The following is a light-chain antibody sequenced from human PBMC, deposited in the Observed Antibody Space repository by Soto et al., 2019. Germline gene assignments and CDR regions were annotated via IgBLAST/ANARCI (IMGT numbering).Light chain of an antibody. CDR1: QSISSY. Sequence: DIQMTQSPYSLSASVGDRVTITCRASQSISSYLNWYQQKPGKAPKLLIYAASSLQSGVPSRFSGSGSGTDFTLAISSLQPEDFATYYCQQSYSTPGTFGPGTKVDIK. J-gene: IGKJ3*01. V-gene: IGKV1-39*01. CDR2: AAS. CDR3: QQSYSTPGT.